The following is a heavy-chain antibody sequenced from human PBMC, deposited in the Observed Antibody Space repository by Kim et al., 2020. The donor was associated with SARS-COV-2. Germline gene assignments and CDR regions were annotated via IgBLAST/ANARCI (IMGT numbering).Heavy chain of an antibody. V-gene: IGHV3-30*04. Sequence: GGSLRLSCAASGFTFSSYGMHWVRQAPGKGLEWVAVISYDGSNKYYVDSVKGRFTISRDNSKNTLYLQMNSLRAEDTAVYYCARDIASYSSGWIYYYYGMGVWGQGTTVTVSS. J-gene: IGHJ6*02. CDR2: ISYDGSNK. CDR3: ARDIASYSSGWIYYYYGMGV. D-gene: IGHD6-19*01. CDR1: GFTFSSYG.